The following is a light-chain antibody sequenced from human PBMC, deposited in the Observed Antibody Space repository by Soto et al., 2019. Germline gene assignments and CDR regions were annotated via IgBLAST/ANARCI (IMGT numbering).Light chain of an antibody. CDR3: QQYGRSGYT. CDR2: GAS. V-gene: IGKV3-20*01. CDR1: QSISNNY. Sequence: EIVLTQSPGTLSLSPGERATLSCRASQSISNNYLAWYQQKPGQAPRLLIYGASSRATGIPDRFSGSGSGTDFTLTISRLEPEDFAVYYCQQYGRSGYTFGQGTKLEIK. J-gene: IGKJ2*01.